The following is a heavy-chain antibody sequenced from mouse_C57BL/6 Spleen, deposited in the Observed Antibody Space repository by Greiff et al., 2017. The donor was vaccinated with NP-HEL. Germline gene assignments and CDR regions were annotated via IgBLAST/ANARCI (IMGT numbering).Heavy chain of an antibody. CDR1: GFTFSSYA. D-gene: IGHD1-1*02. Sequence: EVQGVESGGGLVKPGGSLKLSCAASGFTFSSYAMSWVRQTPEKRLEWVATISDGGSYTYYPDNVKGRFTISRDNAKNNLYLQMSHLKSEDTAMYYWARCDGGAWFAYWGQGTLVTVSA. V-gene: IGHV5-4*01. J-gene: IGHJ3*01. CDR3: ARCDGGAWFAY. CDR2: ISDGGSYT.